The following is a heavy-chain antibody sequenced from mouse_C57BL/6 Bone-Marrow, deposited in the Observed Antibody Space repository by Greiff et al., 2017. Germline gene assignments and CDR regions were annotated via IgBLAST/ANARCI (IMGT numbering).Heavy chain of an antibody. CDR3: ARPRYYGSSSWFAY. D-gene: IGHD1-1*01. CDR1: GYTFTSYW. V-gene: IGHV1-61*01. Sequence: QLPGAELVRPGSSVKLSCKASGYTFTSYWMDWVKQRPGQGLEWIGNIYPSDSETHYNQKFKDKATLTVDKSSSTAYMQLSSLTSEDSAVYYCARPRYYGSSSWFAYWGQGTLVTVSA. CDR2: IYPSDSET. J-gene: IGHJ3*01.